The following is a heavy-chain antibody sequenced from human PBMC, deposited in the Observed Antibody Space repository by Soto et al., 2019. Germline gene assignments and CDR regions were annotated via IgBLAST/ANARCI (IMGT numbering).Heavy chain of an antibody. CDR2: IIPIFGTA. CDR3: ARGAHYYYGSGSYDPLDY. D-gene: IGHD3-10*01. Sequence: QVQLVQSGAEVKKPGSSVKVSCKASGGTFSSYAISWVRQAPGQGLEWMGGIIPIFGTANYAQKFQGRVTITADESKSTAYMELSSLRSEDTAVYYCARGAHYYYGSGSYDPLDYWGQGTLVTVSS. V-gene: IGHV1-69*01. CDR1: GGTFSSYA. J-gene: IGHJ4*02.